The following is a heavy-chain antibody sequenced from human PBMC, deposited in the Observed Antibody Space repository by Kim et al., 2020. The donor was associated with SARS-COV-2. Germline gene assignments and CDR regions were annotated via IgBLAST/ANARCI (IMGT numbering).Heavy chain of an antibody. D-gene: IGHD3-22*01. CDR2: INPNSGGT. CDR1: GYTFTGYY. Sequence: ASVKVSCKASGYTFTGYYMHWVRQAPGQGLEWMGWINPNSGGTNYAQKFQGRVTMTRDTSISTAYMELSRLRSDDTAVYYCARDGTYYYDSSGYEGDAFDIWGQGTMVTVSS. J-gene: IGHJ3*02. V-gene: IGHV1-2*02. CDR3: ARDGTYYYDSSGYEGDAFDI.